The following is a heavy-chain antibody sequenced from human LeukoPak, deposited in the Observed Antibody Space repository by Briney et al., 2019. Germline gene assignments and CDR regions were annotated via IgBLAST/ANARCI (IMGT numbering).Heavy chain of an antibody. J-gene: IGHJ4*02. Sequence: VASVKVSCKASGYTFTGYYIHWVRQAPGQGLEWMGWINVNSGGTNYAQKFYARVTMTRDTSISTAYMELSRLRSDDTAVFYCARSPHILTGENFDFWGQGTLVTVSS. CDR3: ARSPHILTGENFDF. D-gene: IGHD3-9*01. CDR2: INVNSGGT. CDR1: GYTFTGYY. V-gene: IGHV1-2*02.